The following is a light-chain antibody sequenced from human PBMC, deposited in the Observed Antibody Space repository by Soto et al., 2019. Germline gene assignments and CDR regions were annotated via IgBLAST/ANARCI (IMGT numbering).Light chain of an antibody. CDR2: QDI. CDR1: KLGDKY. CDR3: QAWDSSTAGVV. J-gene: IGLJ2*01. Sequence: SYELTQPPSVSVSPGQTASITCSGDKLGDKYACWYQQKPGQSPVRVIYQDIKRPSGIPERFSGSNSGNTATLTISGTQAMDEADYYCQAWDSSTAGVVFGGGTKLTVL. V-gene: IGLV3-1*01.